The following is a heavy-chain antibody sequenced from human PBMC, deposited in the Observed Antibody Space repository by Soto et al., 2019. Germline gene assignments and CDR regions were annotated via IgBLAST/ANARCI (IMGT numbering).Heavy chain of an antibody. CDR3: AHIRHYDILTGYYGDAFDI. Sequence: QITLKESGPTLVKPTQTLTLTCTFSGFSLSTSGVGVGWIRQPPGKALEWLALIYWDDDKRYSPSLKSRLTITKDTSENQVVLTMTNMDPVDTATYYCAHIRHYDILTGYYGDAFDIWGQGTMVTVSS. V-gene: IGHV2-5*02. D-gene: IGHD3-9*01. CDR2: IYWDDDK. J-gene: IGHJ3*02. CDR1: GFSLSTSGVG.